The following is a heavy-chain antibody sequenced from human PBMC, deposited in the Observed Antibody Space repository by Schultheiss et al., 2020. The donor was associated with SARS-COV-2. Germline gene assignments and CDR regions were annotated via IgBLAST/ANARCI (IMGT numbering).Heavy chain of an antibody. CDR1: GGSISSGDYY. CDR2: INHSGST. J-gene: IGHJ6*02. D-gene: IGHD6-13*01. V-gene: IGHV4-61*08. CDR3: ARLPSSSYLRPYYYGMDV. Sequence: SETLSLTYTVSGGSISSGDYYWSWIRQPPGKGLEWIGEINHSGSTNYNPSLKSRVTISVDTSKNQFSLKLSSVTAADTAVYYCARLPSSSYLRPYYYGMDVWGQGTTVTVSS.